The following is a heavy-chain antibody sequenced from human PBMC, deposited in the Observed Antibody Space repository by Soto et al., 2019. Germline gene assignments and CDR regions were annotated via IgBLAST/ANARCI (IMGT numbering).Heavy chain of an antibody. CDR2: IYYSGST. CDR3: ARQATVTTVDYYYYYMDV. D-gene: IGHD4-4*01. J-gene: IGHJ6*03. Sequence: PSETLSLTCTVSGGSISSSSYYWGWIRQPPGKGLEWIGSIYYSGSTYYNPSLKSRVTISVDTSKNQFSLKLSSVTAADTAVYYCARQATVTTVDYYYYYMDVWGKGTTVTVSS. V-gene: IGHV4-39*01. CDR1: GGSISSSSYY.